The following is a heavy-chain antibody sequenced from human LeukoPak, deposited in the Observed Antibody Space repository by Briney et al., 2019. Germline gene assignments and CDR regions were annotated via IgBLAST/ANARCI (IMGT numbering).Heavy chain of an antibody. D-gene: IGHD4-17*01. CDR2: ISSSGSTI. CDR1: GFTFSSYE. Sequence: GGSLRLSCAASGFTFSSYEMNWVRQAPGKGLEWVSYISSSGSTIYHADSVKGRFTISRDNAKNSLYLQMNSLRAEDTAVYYCARVTPQYGDYVNWYFDLWGRGTLVTVSS. CDR3: ARVTPQYGDYVNWYFDL. J-gene: IGHJ2*01. V-gene: IGHV3-48*03.